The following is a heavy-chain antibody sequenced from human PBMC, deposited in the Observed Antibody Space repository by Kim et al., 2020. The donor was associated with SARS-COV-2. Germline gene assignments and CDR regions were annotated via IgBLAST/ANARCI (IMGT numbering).Heavy chain of an antibody. CDR2: IYYSGST. CDR1: GGSISSSSYY. Sequence: SETLSLTCTVSGGSISSSSYYWGWIRQPPGKGLEWIGSIYYSGSTYYNPSLKSRVTISVDTSKNQFSLKLSSVTAADTAVYYCARRSYDQPFDYWGQGTLVTVSS. V-gene: IGHV4-39*01. J-gene: IGHJ4*02. D-gene: IGHD5-12*01. CDR3: ARRSYDQPFDY.